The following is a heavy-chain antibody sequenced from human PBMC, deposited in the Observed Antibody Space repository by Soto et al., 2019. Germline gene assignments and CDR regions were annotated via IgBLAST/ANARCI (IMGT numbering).Heavy chain of an antibody. CDR3: AKDSTPHIVVVTAPFDY. J-gene: IGHJ4*02. CDR2: ISGSGGST. CDR1: GCPFSSYS. D-gene: IGHD2-21*02. V-gene: IGHV3-23*01. Sequence: PGGSLRHSCAGYGCPFSSYSMSWVRPDPGKGLEWVSAISGSGGSTYYADSVKGRFTISRDNSKNTLYLQMNSLRAEDTAVYYCAKDSTPHIVVVTAPFDYWGQGTLVTVSS.